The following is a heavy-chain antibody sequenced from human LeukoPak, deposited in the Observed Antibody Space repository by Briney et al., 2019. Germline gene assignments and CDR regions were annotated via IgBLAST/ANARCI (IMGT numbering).Heavy chain of an antibody. CDR3: AKVVQGGFSYGHFDY. Sequence: GGSLRLSCAASGFTFSSYWMSWVRQAPGKGLEWVANIKHDGSEKYYVDSVKGRFTISRDNAKTSLYLPMHSLRAEDTAVFYCAKVVQGGFSYGHFDYWGEGTLVTLS. V-gene: IGHV3-7*01. J-gene: IGHJ4*02. CDR1: GFTFSSYW. CDR2: IKHDGSEK. D-gene: IGHD5-18*01.